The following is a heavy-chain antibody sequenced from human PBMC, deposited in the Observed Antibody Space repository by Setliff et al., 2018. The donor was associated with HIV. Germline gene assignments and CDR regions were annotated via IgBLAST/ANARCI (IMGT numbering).Heavy chain of an antibody. D-gene: IGHD2-8*01. CDR3: ARGQSCTNGVCYQY. Sequence: SETLSLTCTVSGGFISSSSYYWGWIRQPPEKGLEWIGSIYYTGITYYNPSLKSRVSISVDTSKNEFSLNLSSLTAADTAVYYCARGQSCTNGVCYQYWGQGTLVTVSS. V-gene: IGHV4-39*07. J-gene: IGHJ4*02. CDR2: IYYTGIT. CDR1: GGFISSSSYY.